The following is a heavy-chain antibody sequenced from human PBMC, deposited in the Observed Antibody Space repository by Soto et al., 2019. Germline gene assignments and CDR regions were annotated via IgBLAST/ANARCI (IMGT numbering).Heavy chain of an antibody. V-gene: IGHV4-39*01. J-gene: IGHJ4*02. Sequence: QLQLQESGPGLVKPWETLSLTCTVSGDSISSSNYFWGWIRQPPGKGLEWIGTIFYSGSTYYNPSLKSRVPISVDTSKNQFSLRLISVTDADTALYYCARRYGWLYFDYWGQGSLVTVSS. CDR3: ARRYGWLYFDY. CDR2: IFYSGST. D-gene: IGHD6-19*01. CDR1: GDSISSSNYF.